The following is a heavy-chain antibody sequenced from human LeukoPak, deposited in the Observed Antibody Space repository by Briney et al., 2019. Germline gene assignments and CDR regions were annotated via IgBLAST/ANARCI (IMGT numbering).Heavy chain of an antibody. CDR2: FNWNGGRA. V-gene: IGHV3-20*04. J-gene: IGHJ3*02. D-gene: IGHD6-19*01. CDR1: GFTFDDYG. Sequence: GGSLRLSCAASGFTFDDYGMSWVRQAPGKGLGWGSGFNWNGGRAGSADSLKGRFTISRDNAKNSLYLQMKSLRAEDTALYYCARDGSGAGASDIWGQGTMVTVSS. CDR3: ARDGSGAGASDI.